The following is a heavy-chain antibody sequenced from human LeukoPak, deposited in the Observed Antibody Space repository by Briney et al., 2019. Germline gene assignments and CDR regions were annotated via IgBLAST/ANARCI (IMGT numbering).Heavy chain of an antibody. CDR3: ARRSIYYGSGSYYYSDY. CDR2: IYPGDSDT. Sequence: GGSLKISCKGSGYSFTSYWIAWVRQMPGKGLEWMGIIYPGDSDTRYSPSFQGQVTISADKSITTAYLQWSSLKASDIAMYYCARRSIYYGSGSYYYSDYWGQGTLVTVSS. CDR1: GYSFTSYW. J-gene: IGHJ4*02. D-gene: IGHD3-10*01. V-gene: IGHV5-51*01.